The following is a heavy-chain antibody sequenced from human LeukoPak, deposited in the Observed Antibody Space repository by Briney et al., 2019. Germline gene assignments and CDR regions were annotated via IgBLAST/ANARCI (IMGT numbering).Heavy chain of an antibody. V-gene: IGHV4-39*01. CDR3: ARRGDTYSYGSGTYLFDY. CDR1: GDSISTSSHY. CDR2: VYYSGNT. Sequence: SETLSLTCTVSGDSISTSSHYWGWIRQPPGKGLEWIGSVYYSGNTYYNPSLKSRVTISVDTSKNQFSLKLSSVTAADTAVYYCARRGDTYSYGSGTYLFDYWGQGTLVTVSS. D-gene: IGHD3-10*01. J-gene: IGHJ4*02.